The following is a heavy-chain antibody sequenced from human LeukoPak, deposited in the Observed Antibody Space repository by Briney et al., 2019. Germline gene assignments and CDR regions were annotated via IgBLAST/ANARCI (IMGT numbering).Heavy chain of an antibody. CDR3: AQYSDCGGDYDAFDV. D-gene: IGHD4-23*01. V-gene: IGHV2-5*01. Sequence: VSGSTLVKHTQTLTLTCTLSGLSLDYWGVGVAWLRQPPGKALVWLRTFYYTDEIRYLPSLKTRRTIATDTPGNQDYLIMNNRDPEDTATYYCAQYSDCGGDYDAFDVWGQGTMVTVSS. CDR2: FYYTDEI. CDR1: GLSLDYWGVG. J-gene: IGHJ3*01.